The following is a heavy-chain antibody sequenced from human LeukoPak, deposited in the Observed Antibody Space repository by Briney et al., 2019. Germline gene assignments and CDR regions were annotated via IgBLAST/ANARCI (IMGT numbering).Heavy chain of an antibody. V-gene: IGHV3-7*01. CDR2: IKQDGIET. D-gene: IGHD3-9*01. Sequence: GGSLRLSCVASGFSFSTSWMSWVRQAPGKGLEWVANIKQDGIETDYVDSVKGRFTISRDNAKNTLYLQMNSLRAEDTAVYYCARVWFRDDGAFDIWGQGTMVTVSS. CDR1: GFSFSTSW. J-gene: IGHJ3*02. CDR3: ARVWFRDDGAFDI.